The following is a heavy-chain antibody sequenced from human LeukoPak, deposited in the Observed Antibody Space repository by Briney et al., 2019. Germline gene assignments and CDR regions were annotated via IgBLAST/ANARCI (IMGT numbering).Heavy chain of an antibody. D-gene: IGHD5-24*01. CDR1: GYTFTNYY. Sequence: ASVKVSCKASGYTFTNYYIHWVRQAPGQGLEWMGLINPGGGNTNYAQNFQGRVTMTRDTSASTVYRELSSLRSEDTAIYYCARIRDGYNDAYDIWGQGTVVTVPS. CDR3: ARIRDGYNDAYDI. J-gene: IGHJ3*02. V-gene: IGHV1-46*01. CDR2: INPGGGNT.